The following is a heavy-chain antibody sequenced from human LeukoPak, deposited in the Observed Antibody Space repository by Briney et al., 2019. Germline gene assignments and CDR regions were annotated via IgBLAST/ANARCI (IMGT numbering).Heavy chain of an antibody. J-gene: IGHJ4*02. CDR2: MYYSGST. D-gene: IGHD2-15*01. V-gene: IGHV4-39*01. Sequence: PSETLSLTCTVPGGSISSSSYYWGWIRQPPGKGLEWIGSMYYSGSTYYNPSLKSRVTISVDTTKNQFSLKLSSVTAADTAVYYCARQTRCSGGTCYSFDYWGQGTLVTVSS. CDR1: GGSISSSSYY. CDR3: ARQTRCSGGTCYSFDY.